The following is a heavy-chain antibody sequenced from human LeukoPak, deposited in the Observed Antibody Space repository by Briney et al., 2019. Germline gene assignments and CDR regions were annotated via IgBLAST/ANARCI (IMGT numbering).Heavy chain of an antibody. CDR3: ARGSILEDDAFDI. CDR2: INPNSGGT. Sequence: ASVKVSCKASGYTFTGYYMHWVRQAPGQGLEWMGWINPNSGGTNYAQKFQGKVTMTRDTSISTAYMELSRLRSDDTAVYYCARGSILEDDAFDIWGQGTMVTVSS. V-gene: IGHV1-2*02. CDR1: GYTFTGYY. D-gene: IGHD3-3*02. J-gene: IGHJ3*02.